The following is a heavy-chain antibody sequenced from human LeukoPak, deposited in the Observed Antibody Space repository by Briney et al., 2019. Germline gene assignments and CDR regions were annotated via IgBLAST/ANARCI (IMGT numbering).Heavy chain of an antibody. CDR1: GFTVGTNE. V-gene: IGHV3-38-3*01. Sequence: GGSLRLSWPASGFTVGTNEMSGVRKAPGKGLEWVSSISGGSTYYADSRKGRFTISRDNAKNSLYLQMNSLRAEDTAVYYCAELGITMIGGVWGKGTTVTISS. D-gene: IGHD3-10*02. CDR3: AELGITMIGGV. J-gene: IGHJ6*04. CDR2: ISGGST.